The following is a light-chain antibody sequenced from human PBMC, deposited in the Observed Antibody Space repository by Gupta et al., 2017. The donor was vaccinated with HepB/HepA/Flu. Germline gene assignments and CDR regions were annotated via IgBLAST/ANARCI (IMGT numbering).Light chain of an antibody. Sequence: EIVMTQSPVTLSVSPGERATLSCRTSQSVNSDLAWYQQKPGQAPRLLIYGASTRATAFPARFSGSGSGTEFTLTSNSLQSEDFAVYYCLQDNNWYTLGQGTKLEIK. CDR3: LQDNNWYT. V-gene: IGKV3-15*01. CDR1: QSVNSD. J-gene: IGKJ2*01. CDR2: GAS.